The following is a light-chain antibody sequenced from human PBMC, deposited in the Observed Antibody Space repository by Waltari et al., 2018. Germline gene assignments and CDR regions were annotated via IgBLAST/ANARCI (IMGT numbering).Light chain of an antibody. CDR3: AAWDDSLSGGV. CDR2: RNN. Sequence: QSVLTQPPSASGTPGQRVTISCSGSSSNIGSNYVYWYQQLPGTAPKLLIYRNNQRPRGGPDRFSGSESCTSASLAISGLRSDDEAVYYCAAWDDSLSGGVFGGGTRLTVL. J-gene: IGLJ3*02. V-gene: IGLV1-47*01. CDR1: SSNIGSNY.